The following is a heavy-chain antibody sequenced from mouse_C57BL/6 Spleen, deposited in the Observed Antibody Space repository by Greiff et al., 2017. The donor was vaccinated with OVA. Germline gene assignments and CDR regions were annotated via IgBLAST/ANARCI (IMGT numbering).Heavy chain of an antibody. CDR3: ARDYGYDEDAMDY. J-gene: IGHJ4*01. D-gene: IGHD2-2*01. Sequence: VMLVESGPGLVQPSQSLSITCTVSGFSLTSYGVHWVRQSPGKGLAWLGVLWSGGSTDYNAAFISRLSISKDNSKSQVFFKMNSLQADDTAIYYCARDYGYDEDAMDYWGQGTSVTVSS. CDR1: GFSLTSYG. CDR2: LWSGGST. V-gene: IGHV2-2*01.